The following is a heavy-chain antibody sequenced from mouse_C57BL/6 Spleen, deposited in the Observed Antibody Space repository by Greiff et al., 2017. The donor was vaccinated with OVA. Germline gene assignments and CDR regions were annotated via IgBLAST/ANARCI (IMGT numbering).Heavy chain of an antibody. Sequence: EVHLVESEGGLVQPGSSMKLSCTASGFTFSDYYMAWVRQVPEKGLEWVANINYDGSSTYYLDSLKSRFIISRDNAKNILYLQMSSLKSDTATYYCARVYSNYWYFDVWGTGTTVTVSS. CDR1: GFTFSDYY. V-gene: IGHV5-16*01. D-gene: IGHD2-5*01. J-gene: IGHJ1*03. CDR3: ARVYSNYWYFDV. CDR2: INYDGSST.